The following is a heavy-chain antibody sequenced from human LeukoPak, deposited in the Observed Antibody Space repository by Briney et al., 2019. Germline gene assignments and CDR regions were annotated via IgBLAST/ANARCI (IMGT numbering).Heavy chain of an antibody. D-gene: IGHD2-8*02. CDR1: GFTFSTYT. CDR2: LSSSTGYT. J-gene: IGHJ3*02. CDR3: ARDQGHDTAGDDAFDI. Sequence: GGSLRLSCAASGFTFSTYTMNWVRQAPGKGLEWVSSLSSSTGYTYYADSVKGRFTISRDNAQNSLYLQMNSLRAEDTAVYYCARDQGHDTAGDDAFDIWGQATMVTVSS. V-gene: IGHV3-21*01.